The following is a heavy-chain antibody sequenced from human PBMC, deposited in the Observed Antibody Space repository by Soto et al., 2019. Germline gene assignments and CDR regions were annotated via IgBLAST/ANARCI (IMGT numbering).Heavy chain of an antibody. V-gene: IGHV3-30*18. Sequence: QVQLVESGGGVVQPGRSLRLSCAASGFTFSSYGMHWVRQAPGKGLAWVAVISYDGSNKYYADSVKGRFTISRDNSKNTLYLQMNSLRAEDTAVYYCAKDTSSYYYDSSGYYDYWGQGTLVTVSS. D-gene: IGHD3-22*01. CDR1: GFTFSSYG. CDR3: AKDTSSYYYDSSGYYDY. J-gene: IGHJ4*02. CDR2: ISYDGSNK.